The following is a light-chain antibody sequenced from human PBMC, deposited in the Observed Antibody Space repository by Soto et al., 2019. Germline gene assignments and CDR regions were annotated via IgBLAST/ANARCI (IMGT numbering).Light chain of an antibody. Sequence: ELVLTQSPGTMSLSPGERATLSCRASQSVSSSYLAWYQHKPGQAPRLLIYGASSRDTGIPDRFSGSGSGTDFTLTISRLEPEDFAVYYCQQYGSSSWTFGQGTKVDVK. J-gene: IGKJ1*01. CDR1: QSVSSSY. V-gene: IGKV3-20*01. CDR3: QQYGSSSWT. CDR2: GAS.